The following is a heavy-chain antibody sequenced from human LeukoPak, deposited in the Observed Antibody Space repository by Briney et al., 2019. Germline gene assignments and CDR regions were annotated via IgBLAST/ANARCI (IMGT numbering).Heavy chain of an antibody. V-gene: IGHV4-59*01. D-gene: IGHD3-3*01. J-gene: IGHJ4*02. Sequence: SETLSLTCTVSGDSISSSYWSWIRQPPGKGLEWIGYIYYTGSTDYNPSLKSRVTISIETSKTQFSLKLSSVTAADTAFYYCARGMTWSSYSYGYWGQGILVTVSA. CDR3: ARGMTWSSYSYGY. CDR2: IYYTGST. CDR1: GDSISSSY.